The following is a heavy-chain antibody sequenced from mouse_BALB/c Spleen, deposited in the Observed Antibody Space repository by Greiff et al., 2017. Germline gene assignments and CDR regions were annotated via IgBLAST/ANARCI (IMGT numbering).Heavy chain of an antibody. Sequence: EVKLMESGGGLVKPGGSLKLSCAASGFTFSSYAMSWVRQSPEQRLEWVAEISSGGSYTYYPDTVTGRFTLSRDNAKNTLYLEMSSLRSEDTAMYYCARGFDGYDTGYYAMDYWGQGTSVTVSS. CDR3: ARGFDGYDTGYYAMDY. J-gene: IGHJ4*01. CDR1: GFTFSSYA. V-gene: IGHV5-9-4*01. CDR2: ISSGGSYT. D-gene: IGHD2-2*01.